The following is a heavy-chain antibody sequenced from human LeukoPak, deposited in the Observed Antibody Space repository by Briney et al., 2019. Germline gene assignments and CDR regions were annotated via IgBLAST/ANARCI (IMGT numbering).Heavy chain of an antibody. V-gene: IGHV5-51*01. D-gene: IGHD2-2*01. CDR1: GYSFTSCW. Sequence: GESLKISCKGSGYSFTSCWIGWVRQMPGKGLEWMGIIYPGDSDTRYSPSFQGQVTISADKSISTAYLQWSSLRASDAAMYYCARWRMNCSSTSCYGGDYFDYWGQGTLVTVSS. CDR3: ARWRMNCSSTSCYGGDYFDY. J-gene: IGHJ4*02. CDR2: IYPGDSDT.